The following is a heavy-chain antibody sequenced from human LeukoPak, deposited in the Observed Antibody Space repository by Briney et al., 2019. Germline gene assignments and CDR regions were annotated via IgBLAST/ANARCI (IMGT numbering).Heavy chain of an antibody. D-gene: IGHD1-14*01. J-gene: IGHJ4*02. CDR1: GGSISSYY. CDR3: ARQRDNALSYFDY. CDR2: IYYSGNT. V-gene: IGHV4-59*08. Sequence: SETLSLTCNVSGGSISSYYWSWIRQPPGKGLEWIGYIYYSGNTNYNPSLKSRVTISADTSKSQFSLKLSSVTAADTAMYYCARQRDNALSYFDYWGQGTLVTVSS.